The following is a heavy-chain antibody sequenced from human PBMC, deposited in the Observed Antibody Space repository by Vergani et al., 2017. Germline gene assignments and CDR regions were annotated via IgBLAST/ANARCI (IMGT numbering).Heavy chain of an antibody. CDR3: ARGVTLVAAAIQKYYYMDV. CDR1: GFSIDNGYY. J-gene: IGHJ6*03. V-gene: IGHV4-38-2*01. D-gene: IGHD2-2*02. Sequence: QVQLQESGPGLVKPSETLSLTCAVSGFSIDNGYYWDWIRQPPGKGLEWIGEINHSGSTNYNPSLKSRVTISVDTSKNQFSLKLSSVTAADTAVYYCARGVTLVAAAIQKYYYMDVWGKGP. CDR2: INHSGST.